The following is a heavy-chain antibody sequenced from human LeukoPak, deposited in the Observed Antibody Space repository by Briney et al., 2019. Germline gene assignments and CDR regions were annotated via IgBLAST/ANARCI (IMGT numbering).Heavy chain of an antibody. Sequence: PSETLSLTCTVSGGSISSGGYYWSWIRQPPGKGLEWIGYIYHSGSTYYNPSLKSRVTLSVDRSKNQFSLKLSSVTAADTAVYYCARVEWELHWFDPWGQGTLVTVSS. CDR2: IYHSGST. CDR3: ARVEWELHWFDP. CDR1: GGSISSGGYY. D-gene: IGHD1-26*01. V-gene: IGHV4-30-2*01. J-gene: IGHJ5*02.